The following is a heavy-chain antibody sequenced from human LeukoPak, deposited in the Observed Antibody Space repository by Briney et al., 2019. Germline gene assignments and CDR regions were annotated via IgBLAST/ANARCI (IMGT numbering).Heavy chain of an antibody. V-gene: IGHV4-34*01. Sequence: SETLPLTCAASGGSFSGYYWSWIRQPPGKGLEWIGEINHSGSTNYNPSLKSRVTMSVDTSKNQFSLKLSSVTAADTAVYYCARANFWSGYPLAFDYWGQGTLVTVSS. CDR3: ARANFWSGYPLAFDY. CDR2: INHSGST. D-gene: IGHD3-3*01. J-gene: IGHJ4*02. CDR1: GGSFSGYY.